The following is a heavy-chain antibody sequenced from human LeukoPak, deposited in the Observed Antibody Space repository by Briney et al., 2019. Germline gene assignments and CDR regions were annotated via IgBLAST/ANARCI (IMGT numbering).Heavy chain of an antibody. D-gene: IGHD3-22*01. Sequence: GGSLRLSCAASGVPFSSYSVNWVRQAPGKGLEWVSSISSSSSYIYYADSVKGRFTISRDNAKNSLYLQMNSLRAEDTAVYYCVRGAYYYDSSGYCTNWGQGTLVTVSS. CDR1: GVPFSSYS. CDR3: VRGAYYYDSSGYCTN. J-gene: IGHJ4*02. CDR2: ISSSSSYI. V-gene: IGHV3-21*01.